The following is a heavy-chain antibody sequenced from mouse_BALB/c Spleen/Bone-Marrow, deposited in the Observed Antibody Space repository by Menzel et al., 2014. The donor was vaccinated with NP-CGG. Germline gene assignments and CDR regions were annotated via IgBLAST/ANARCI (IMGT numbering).Heavy chain of an antibody. V-gene: IGHV14-3*02. J-gene: IGHJ3*01. Sequence: EVQLQQSGAELVKPGASVKLSCTASGFNIKDTYMHWAKQRPEQGLEWIGRIDPADGNTKYDPKFQGKATITADTSSSTAYLQLSSQTSEDTAVYYCATTDSSGVFAYWGQGTLVTVSA. CDR2: IDPADGNT. D-gene: IGHD3-2*01. CDR3: ATTDSSGVFAY. CDR1: GFNIKDTY.